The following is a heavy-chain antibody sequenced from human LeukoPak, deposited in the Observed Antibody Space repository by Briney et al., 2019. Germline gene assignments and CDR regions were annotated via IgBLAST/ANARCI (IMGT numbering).Heavy chain of an antibody. V-gene: IGHV3-23*01. CDR3: AKAAGDTYYRVFDY. D-gene: IGHD7-27*01. CDR1: GFIFSSYA. Sequence: GGSLRLSCAASGFIFSSYAMNWVRQAPGEGLEWVSGITDSGDNTYYADSVKGRFTISRDNSNNMVYLQMNSLRADDMAKYYCAKAAGDTYYRVFDYWGQGIMVTVSS. CDR2: ITDSGDNT. J-gene: IGHJ4*02.